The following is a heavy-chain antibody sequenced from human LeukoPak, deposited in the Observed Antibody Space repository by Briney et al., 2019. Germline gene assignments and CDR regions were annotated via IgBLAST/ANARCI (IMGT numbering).Heavy chain of an antibody. Sequence: ASVKVSCKASGYTFTGYYMHWVRQAPGQGLEWMGWINPNSGGTNYAQKFQGRVTMTRDTSISTAYMELSRLRSDDTAVYYCASSRFGSGWYGLMGYWGQGTLVTVSS. J-gene: IGHJ4*02. CDR3: ASSRFGSGWYGLMGY. CDR1: GYTFTGYY. D-gene: IGHD6-19*01. V-gene: IGHV1-2*02. CDR2: INPNSGGT.